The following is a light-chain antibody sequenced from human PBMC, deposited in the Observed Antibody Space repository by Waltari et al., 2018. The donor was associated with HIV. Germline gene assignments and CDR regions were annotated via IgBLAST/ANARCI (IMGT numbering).Light chain of an antibody. Sequence: QSALTQPASVSGSPGQSITISCTGPSSDVGSYNLVSWYQQHPDKAPKLMIYEVSKRPSGVSNRFSGSKSGNTASLTISGLQAEDEADYYCCSYAGSSTLVFGGGTKLTVL. V-gene: IGLV2-23*02. CDR1: SSDVGSYNL. CDR3: CSYAGSSTLV. J-gene: IGLJ2*01. CDR2: EVS.